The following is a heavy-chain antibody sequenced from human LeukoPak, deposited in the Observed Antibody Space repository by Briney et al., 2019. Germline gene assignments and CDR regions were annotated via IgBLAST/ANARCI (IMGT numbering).Heavy chain of an antibody. CDR3: AMEGIAAAGKGDFDY. CDR1: GFTFSDYY. CDR2: ISSSSSYI. J-gene: IGHJ4*02. V-gene: IGHV3-11*06. D-gene: IGHD6-13*01. Sequence: PGGSLRLSCAASGFTFSDYYMSWIRQAPGKGLEWVSSISSSSSYIYYADSVKGRFTISRDNAKNSLYLQMNSLRAEDTAVYYCAMEGIAAAGKGDFDYWGQGTLVTVSS.